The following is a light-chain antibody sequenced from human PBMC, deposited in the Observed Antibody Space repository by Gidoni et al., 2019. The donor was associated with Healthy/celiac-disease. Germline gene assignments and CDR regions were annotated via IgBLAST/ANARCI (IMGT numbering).Light chain of an antibody. CDR3: QQRSNWLLT. Sequence: EIVLTQSPATLSLSPGERATLSCRASQSVSSYLAWYQQKPGQAPRLLIYDASNRATGIPARLSGSGSGTDFTLTISSLEPEDFAVYYCQQRSNWLLTFXGXTKVXIK. J-gene: IGKJ4*01. CDR2: DAS. CDR1: QSVSSY. V-gene: IGKV3-11*01.